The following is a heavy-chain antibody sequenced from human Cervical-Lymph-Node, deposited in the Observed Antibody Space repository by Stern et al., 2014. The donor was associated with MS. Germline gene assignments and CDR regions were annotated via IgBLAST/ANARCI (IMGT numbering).Heavy chain of an antibody. J-gene: IGHJ3*02. Sequence: VPLVQSGAAVKKPGASVKVSCKASGYTFPSYGLSWVRQATGTGLQWLGWISAYNGNTNYAQKLQGRVTMTTDTSTSTAYMELRSLRSDDTAVYYCARGLLGSENAFDIWGQGTMVTVSS. CDR3: ARGLLGSENAFDI. CDR1: GYTFPSYG. V-gene: IGHV1-18*01. D-gene: IGHD2-15*01. CDR2: ISAYNGNT.